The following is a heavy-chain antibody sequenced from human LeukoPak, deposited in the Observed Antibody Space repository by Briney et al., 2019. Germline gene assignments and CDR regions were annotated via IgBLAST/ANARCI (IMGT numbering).Heavy chain of an antibody. Sequence: GGSLRLSCAASKFTFSHYGMNWVRQAPGKGLQWVAVIWSDGSNQYYADSVKGRFTISRDNSNNMVYFQMNSLRADDTGVYYCAKDAQRGFDYSNSLEYWGQGALVSVSS. J-gene: IGHJ4*02. D-gene: IGHD4-11*01. CDR2: IWSDGSNQ. CDR3: AKDAQRGFDYSNSLEY. V-gene: IGHV3-33*06. CDR1: KFTFSHYG.